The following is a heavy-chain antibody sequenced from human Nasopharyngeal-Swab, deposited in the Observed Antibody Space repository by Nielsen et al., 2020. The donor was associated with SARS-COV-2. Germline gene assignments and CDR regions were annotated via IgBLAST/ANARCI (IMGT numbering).Heavy chain of an antibody. V-gene: IGHV1-24*01. Sequence: ASVKVSCQVSGYTLPELSMHWVRQAPGKGLEWMGGFDPEDGETIYAQKFQGRVTMTEDTSTDTAYMELSSLRSEDTAVYYCATAPPMVVTPPWWFDPWGQGTLVTVSS. CDR3: ATAPPMVVTPPWWFDP. D-gene: IGHD4-23*01. CDR1: GYTLPELS. J-gene: IGHJ5*02. CDR2: FDPEDGET.